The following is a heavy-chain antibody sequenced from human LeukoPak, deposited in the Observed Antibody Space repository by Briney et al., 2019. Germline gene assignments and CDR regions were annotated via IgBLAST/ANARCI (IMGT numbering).Heavy chain of an antibody. CDR1: GFTVSSNY. CDR3: ARGMEQWLVPFDY. V-gene: IGHV3-66*01. Sequence: GGSLRLSCAASGFTVSSNYMSWVRQAPGKGLEWVSVIYSGGSTYYADSMKGRFTISRDNSKNTLYLQMNSLRAEDTAVYYCARGMEQWLVPFDYWGQGTLVTVSS. D-gene: IGHD6-19*01. J-gene: IGHJ4*02. CDR2: IYSGGST.